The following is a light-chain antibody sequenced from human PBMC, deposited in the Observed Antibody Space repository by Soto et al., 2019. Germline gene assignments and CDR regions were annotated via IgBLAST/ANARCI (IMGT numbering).Light chain of an antibody. CDR1: QGIIDY. Sequence: DIQMTQSPSSLSASVGDRVTITCRASQGIIDYLAWYQHKPGKAPNLLIYAASTLHSGFPSRFSGSGSGTDFTLTISNLQPEDVGTYYCQKYNTAPQTFGPGTKVEIK. CDR2: AAS. V-gene: IGKV1-27*01. CDR3: QKYNTAPQT. J-gene: IGKJ1*01.